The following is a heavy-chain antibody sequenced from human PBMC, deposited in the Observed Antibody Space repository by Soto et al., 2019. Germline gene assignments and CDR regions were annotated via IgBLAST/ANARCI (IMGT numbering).Heavy chain of an antibody. D-gene: IGHD1-26*01. CDR2: FDPEDGET. CDR1: GYTLTELS. Sequence: VASVKVSCKVSGYTLTELSMHWVRQAPGKGLEWMGGFDPEDGETIYAQKFQGRVTISADESTSSAYMDLSSLRSDDTAVYYCTRAQFRYTGTYVAADWFDPWGQGTLVTVSS. V-gene: IGHV1-24*01. J-gene: IGHJ5*02. CDR3: TRAQFRYTGTYVAADWFDP.